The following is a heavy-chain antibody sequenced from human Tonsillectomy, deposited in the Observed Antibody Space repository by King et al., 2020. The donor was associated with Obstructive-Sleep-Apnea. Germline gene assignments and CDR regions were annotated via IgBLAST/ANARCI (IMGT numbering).Heavy chain of an antibody. J-gene: IGHJ3*02. V-gene: IGHV3-74*01. CDR2: INSDGSTT. CDR3: ARVLDRRPSPMLMVYANDAFDI. D-gene: IGHD2-8*01. CDR1: GFTLRSYW. Sequence: VQLVESGGDLVQPGGSLRLSCVASGFTLRSYWMHWVRQTPGKGLVWVSRINSDGSTTTYADSVKGRFTISRDNAKNTLNLQMNSLRVEDTAVYFCARVLDRRPSPMLMVYANDAFDIWGQGTVVTVSS.